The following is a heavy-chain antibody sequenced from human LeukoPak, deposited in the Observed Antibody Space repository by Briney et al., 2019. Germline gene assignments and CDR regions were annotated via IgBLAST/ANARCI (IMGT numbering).Heavy chain of an antibody. CDR3: AKRGVVIRVILVGFHKEAYYFDS. D-gene: IGHD3-22*01. CDR2: MSDSGGRT. V-gene: IGHV3-23*01. J-gene: IGHJ4*02. CDR1: GITLSNYS. Sequence: GGSLRLSSAVSGITLSNYSMSWVRQAPGKGLEWVAGMSDSGGRTNYADSVKGRFTISRDNPKNTLYLQMNSLRAEDTAVYFCAKRGVVIRVILVGFHKEAYYFDSWGQGALVTVSS.